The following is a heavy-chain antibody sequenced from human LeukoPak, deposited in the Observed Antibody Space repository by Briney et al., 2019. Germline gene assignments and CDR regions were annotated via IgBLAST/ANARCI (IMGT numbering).Heavy chain of an antibody. CDR1: GGSISSYY. D-gene: IGHD6-13*01. CDR2: IYYSGST. J-gene: IGHJ3*02. Sequence: PSETLSLTCTVSGGSISSYYWSWIRQPPGKGLDWIGYIYYSGSTNYNPSLKSRVTISVDTPKNQFSLKLSSVTAADTAVYYCARGTIGQHLEDDAFDIWGQGTMVTVSS. CDR3: ARGTIGQHLEDDAFDI. V-gene: IGHV4-59*01.